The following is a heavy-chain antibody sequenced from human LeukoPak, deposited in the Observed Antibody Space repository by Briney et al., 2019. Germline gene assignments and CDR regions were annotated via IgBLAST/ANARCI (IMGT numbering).Heavy chain of an antibody. CDR1: GGSISSSSYY. Sequence: SETLSLTCTVSGGSISSSSYYWGWIRQPPGKGLEWIGSIYYSGSTYYNPSLKSRVTISVDTSKNQFSLKLSSVTAADTAVYYCARVTVTTFQSDYWGQGTLVTVSS. V-gene: IGHV4-39*07. CDR3: ARVTVTTFQSDY. D-gene: IGHD4-17*01. CDR2: IYYSGST. J-gene: IGHJ4*02.